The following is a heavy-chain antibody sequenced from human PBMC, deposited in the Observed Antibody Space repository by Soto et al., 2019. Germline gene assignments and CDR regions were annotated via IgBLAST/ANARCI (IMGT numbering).Heavy chain of an antibody. CDR3: ARSWSGYPANY. CDR2: INHSGST. J-gene: IGHJ4*02. V-gene: IGHV4-34*01. D-gene: IGHD3-3*01. CDR1: GGSFSGYY. Sequence: QVQLQQWGAGLLKPSETLSLTCAVYGGSFSGYYWSWIRQPPGKGLEWIGEINHSGSTNYNPSLKSRVTISVDTSKNQFSLKLSSVTAADTAVYYCARSWSGYPANYWGQGTLVPVSS.